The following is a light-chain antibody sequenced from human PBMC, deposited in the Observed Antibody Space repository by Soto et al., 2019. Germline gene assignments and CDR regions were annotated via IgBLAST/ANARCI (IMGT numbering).Light chain of an antibody. V-gene: IGLV2-8*01. CDR3: SSYAGSNLGV. Sequence: QSALTRPPSASGSPGQSVTISCTGTSSDIGYYKYVSWYQQHPGKAPKLIIYEVIKRPSGVTDRFSGSKSGNTASLTVSGLQAEDEADYYCSSYAGSNLGVFGTGTKVTVL. CDR1: SSDIGYYKY. CDR2: EVI. J-gene: IGLJ1*01.